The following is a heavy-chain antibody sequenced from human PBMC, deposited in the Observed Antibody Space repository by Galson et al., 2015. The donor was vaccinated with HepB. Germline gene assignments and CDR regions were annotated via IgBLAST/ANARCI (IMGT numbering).Heavy chain of an antibody. D-gene: IGHD3-22*01. Sequence: CAISGDSVSSNSAARNWIRQSPSRGLEWLGRTYYKFKWYYDYAVSVKGRITINADISKNHFSLQLNSVTPEDTAVYYCARNVYYDTSGYYYKPGWIDPWGQGTLVTVSS. J-gene: IGHJ5*02. CDR1: GDSVSSNSAA. V-gene: IGHV6-1*01. CDR3: ARNVYYDTSGYYYKPGWIDP. CDR2: TYYKFKWYY.